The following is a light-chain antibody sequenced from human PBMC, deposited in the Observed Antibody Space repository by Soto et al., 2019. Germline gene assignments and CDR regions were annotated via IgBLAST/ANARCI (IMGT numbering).Light chain of an antibody. V-gene: IGLV2-8*01. CDR2: EVS. CDR1: GSDVGDSSH. CDR3: SSYAGRNNLV. Sequence: QSALTQPRSVSGSPGQSVTISCTATGSDVGDSSHVSWYQLHPGKAPKLMIYEVSKRPSGVPDRFSGSKSGNTASLTVSGLQAEDEADYYCSSYAGRNNLVFGGGTKVTVL. J-gene: IGLJ2*01.